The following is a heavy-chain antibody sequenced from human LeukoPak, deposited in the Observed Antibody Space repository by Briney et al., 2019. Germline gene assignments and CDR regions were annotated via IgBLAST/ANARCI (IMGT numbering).Heavy chain of an antibody. D-gene: IGHD5-18*01. CDR2: ISSSGSTI. Sequence: PGGSLRLSCAASGFTFSSYAMNWVREAPGKGLEWVSYISSSGSTIYYADSVKGRFTISRDNAKNSLYLQMNSLRAEDTAVYYCARVGIQLWLQDYYYGMDVWGKGTTVTVSS. J-gene: IGHJ6*04. CDR1: GFTFSSYA. V-gene: IGHV3-48*03. CDR3: ARVGIQLWLQDYYYGMDV.